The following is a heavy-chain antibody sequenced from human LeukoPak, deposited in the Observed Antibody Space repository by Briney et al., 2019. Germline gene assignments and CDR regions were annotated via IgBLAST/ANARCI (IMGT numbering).Heavy chain of an antibody. D-gene: IGHD6-19*01. Sequence: ASVKVSCKVSGYTLTELSMHWVRQAPGKGLEWMGGFDPEDGETIHAQKFQGRVTMTEDTSTDTAYMELSSLRSEDTAVYYCATPPLRWLVKGGYYFDYWGQGTLVTVSS. CDR2: FDPEDGET. V-gene: IGHV1-24*01. J-gene: IGHJ4*02. CDR1: GYTLTELS. CDR3: ATPPLRWLVKGGYYFDY.